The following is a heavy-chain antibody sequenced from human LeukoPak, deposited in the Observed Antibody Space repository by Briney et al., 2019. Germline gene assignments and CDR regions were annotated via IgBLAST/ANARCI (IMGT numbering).Heavy chain of an antibody. CDR3: ARDFDDVNGDHYYIPDF. CDR2: IRYDATKK. D-gene: IGHD3-22*01. CDR1: GFKLSRNG. Sequence: PGGSLRLSCAASGFKLSRNGMHWVRQAPGKGLEWVAFIRYDATKKFYGDSVRGRFTISRDDSKNTLYLQMNNLRQEDTAVYFCARDFDDVNGDHYYIPDFWGQGVLVTVSS. V-gene: IGHV3-30*02. J-gene: IGHJ4*02.